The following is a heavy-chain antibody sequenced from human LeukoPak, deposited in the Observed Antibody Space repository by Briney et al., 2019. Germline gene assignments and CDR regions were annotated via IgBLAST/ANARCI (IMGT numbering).Heavy chain of an antibody. J-gene: IGHJ4*02. D-gene: IGHD3-10*01. CDR2: INNDGSDT. V-gene: IGHV3-74*01. CDR1: GFTFSDYY. Sequence: GGSLRLSCAASGFTFSDYYMSWIRQVPGKGLVWVSRINNDGSDTIYADSVEGRITISRDNAKNTLYLQMNSLRAEDTAVYFCARGGGGGTFDYWGRGTLVTVSS. CDR3: ARGGGGGTFDY.